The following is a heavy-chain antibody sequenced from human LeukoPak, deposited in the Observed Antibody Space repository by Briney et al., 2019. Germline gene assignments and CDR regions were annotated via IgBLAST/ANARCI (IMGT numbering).Heavy chain of an antibody. CDR2: IKQDGSEK. CDR3: ARAGNYDFWSGYYSHFDY. V-gene: IGHV3-7*01. J-gene: IGHJ4*02. D-gene: IGHD3-3*01. CDR1: GFTFSSYW. Sequence: GGSLRLSCAASGFTFSSYWMSWVRQAPGKGLEWVANIKQDGSEKYYVDSVKGRFTISRDNAKNSLYLQMNSLRAEDTAVYYCARAGNYDFWSGYYSHFDYWGQGTLVTVSS.